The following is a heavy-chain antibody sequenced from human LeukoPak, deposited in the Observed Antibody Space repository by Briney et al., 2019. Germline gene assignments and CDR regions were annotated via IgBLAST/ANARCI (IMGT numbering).Heavy chain of an antibody. CDR2: ISGSAHKI. CDR1: GITFSNYA. CDR3: AGRVTGYSSGYVY. D-gene: IGHD5-18*01. J-gene: IGHJ4*02. V-gene: IGHV3-23*01. Sequence: GGSLRLSCVASGITFSNYAVSWVRQAPEKGLDWVSVISGSAHKIRYADSVKGRFTISRDNSENIVYLQMNNLRAEDTAVYYCAGRVTGYSSGYVYWGQGTLVTVSS.